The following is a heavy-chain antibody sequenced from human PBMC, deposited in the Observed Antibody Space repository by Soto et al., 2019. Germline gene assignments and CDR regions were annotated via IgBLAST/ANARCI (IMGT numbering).Heavy chain of an antibody. V-gene: IGHV1-18*01. Sequence: ASVKVSCKASGYTFTSYGISWVRQAPGQGLEWMGWISAYNGNTNYAQKIQGRVTMTTDTSTSTAYMELRSLRSDDTAVYYCARDLNDSSGYSYDYWGQGTLVTVSS. D-gene: IGHD3-22*01. CDR1: GYTFTSYG. CDR2: ISAYNGNT. J-gene: IGHJ4*02. CDR3: ARDLNDSSGYSYDY.